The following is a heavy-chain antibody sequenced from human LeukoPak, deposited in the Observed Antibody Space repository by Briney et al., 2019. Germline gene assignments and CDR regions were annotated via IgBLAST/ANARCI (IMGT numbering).Heavy chain of an antibody. D-gene: IGHD6-19*01. CDR2: INPNSGGT. CDR1: GYTFTGYY. CDR3: ARDLRRDIAVAGTTIDY. V-gene: IGHV1-2*02. Sequence: ASVKVSCKASGYTFTGYYMHWVRQAPGQGLEWMGWINPNSGGTNYAQKFQGRVTMTTDTSTSTAYMELRGLRSDDTAVYYCARDLRRDIAVAGTTIDYWGQGTLVTVSS. J-gene: IGHJ4*02.